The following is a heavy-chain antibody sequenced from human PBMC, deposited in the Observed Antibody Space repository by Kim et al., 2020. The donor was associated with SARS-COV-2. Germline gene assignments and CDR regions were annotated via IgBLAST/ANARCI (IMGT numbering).Heavy chain of an antibody. D-gene: IGHD5-12*01. Sequence: SETLSLTCAVSGGSISSSNWWSWVRQPPGKGLEWIGEIYHSGSTNYNPSLKSRVTISVDKSKNQFSLKLSSVTAADTAVYYCARIGPTNRWLQFFDYWGQGTLVTVSS. CDR2: IYHSGST. CDR3: ARIGPTNRWLQFFDY. J-gene: IGHJ4*02. CDR1: GGSISSSNW. V-gene: IGHV4-4*02.